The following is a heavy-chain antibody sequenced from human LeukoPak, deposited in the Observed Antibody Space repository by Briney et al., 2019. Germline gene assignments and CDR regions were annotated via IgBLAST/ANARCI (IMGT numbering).Heavy chain of an antibody. CDR2: ISAYNGNT. J-gene: IGHJ3*02. CDR3: ARDRAWPYYYDSSGEVTDAFDI. CDR1: GYTFTSYG. Sequence: ASVKVSCKASGYTFTSYGISWVRQAPGQGLEWMGWISAYNGNTNYAQKLQGRVTMTTDTSTSTAYMELRSLRSEDTAVYYCARDRAWPYYYDSSGEVTDAFDIWGQGTMVTVSS. D-gene: IGHD3-22*01. V-gene: IGHV1-18*01.